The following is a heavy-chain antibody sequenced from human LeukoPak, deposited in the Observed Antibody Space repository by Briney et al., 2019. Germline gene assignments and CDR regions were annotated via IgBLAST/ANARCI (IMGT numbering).Heavy chain of an antibody. CDR1: GGSISSYY. V-gene: IGHV4-59*08. CDR2: IYYSGSA. Sequence: SETLSLTCTVSGGSISSYYWSWLRQPPGKGLEWIGYIYYSGSANYNPSLTSRVTISVDTSKNQFSLKLSSVTAADTAVYYCARHMPGGVWFDPWGQGTLVTVSS. CDR3: ARHMPGGVWFDP. D-gene: IGHD2-2*01. J-gene: IGHJ5*02.